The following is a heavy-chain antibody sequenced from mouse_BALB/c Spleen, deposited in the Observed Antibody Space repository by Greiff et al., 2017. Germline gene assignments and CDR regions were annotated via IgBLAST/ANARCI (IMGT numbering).Heavy chain of an antibody. CDR1: GYSFTSYY. J-gene: IGHJ2*01. D-gene: IGHD2-12*01. V-gene: IGHV1-66*01. CDR2: IFPGSGNT. CDR3: ATDDVDY. Sequence: QVQLKESGPELVKPGASVKISCKASGYSFTSYYIHWVKQRPGQGLEWIGWIFPGSGNTKYNEKFKGKATLTADTSSSTAYMQLSSLTSEDSAVYFCATDDVDYWGQGTTLTVSS.